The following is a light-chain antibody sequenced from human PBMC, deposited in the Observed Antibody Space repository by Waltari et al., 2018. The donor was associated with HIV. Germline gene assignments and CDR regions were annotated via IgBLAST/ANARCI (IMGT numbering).Light chain of an antibody. CDR1: SSNIGAGFD. CDR2: GNT. J-gene: IGLJ2*01. Sequence: QSVLTQPPSVSGAPGQRVTIPRPGSSSNIGAGFDVHWYQHLPGTAPKPLIDGNTNRPSGVPDRFSGSKSGTSASLAITGLQVEDEADYYCQSYDSSLSGVVFGGGTKLTVL. V-gene: IGLV1-40*01. CDR3: QSYDSSLSGVV.